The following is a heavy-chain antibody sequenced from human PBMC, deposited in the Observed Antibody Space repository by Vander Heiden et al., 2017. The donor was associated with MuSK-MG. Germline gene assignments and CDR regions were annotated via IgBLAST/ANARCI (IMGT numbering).Heavy chain of an antibody. CDR1: GGSISSSSYY. V-gene: IGHV4-39*07. CDR2: IYYSGST. J-gene: IGHJ3*02. D-gene: IGHD3-10*01. Sequence: QLQLQESGPGLLKPSETLSLTCTVSGGSISSSSYYWGWIRQPPGKGLEWIGSIYYSGSTYYNPSLKSRVTISVDTSKNQFSLKLSSVTAADTAVYYCATLPLPPLYGSGSYHAFDIWGQGTMVTVSS. CDR3: ATLPLPPLYGSGSYHAFDI.